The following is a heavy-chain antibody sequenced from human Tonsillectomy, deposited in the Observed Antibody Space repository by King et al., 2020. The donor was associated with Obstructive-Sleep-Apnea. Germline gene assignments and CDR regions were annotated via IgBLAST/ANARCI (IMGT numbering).Heavy chain of an antibody. CDR1: GYTFIDYY. CDR2: INPNSGGT. V-gene: IGHV1-2*04. CDR3: ARQLGIAVADWNDAFDI. J-gene: IGHJ3*02. Sequence: VQLVESGAEVKRPGASVKVSCKASGYTFIDYYIHWVRQAPGQGLEWMGWINPNSGGTNYVQKFQGWVTMSRDTSISTAYMELSRLKSDDTAVYYCARQLGIAVADWNDAFDIWGQGTMVTVSS. D-gene: IGHD6-19*01.